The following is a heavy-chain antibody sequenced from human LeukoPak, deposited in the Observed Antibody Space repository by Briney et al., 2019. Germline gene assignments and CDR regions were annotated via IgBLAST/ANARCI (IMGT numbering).Heavy chain of an antibody. D-gene: IGHD1-26*01. CDR1: GGSINSYY. Sequence: SETLSLTCTVSGGSINSYYWTWIRQPPGKGLEWIGNIYNSGNTNYNPSLKSRVTTSVDTSKNQFSLKLSSVTAADTAVYYCAREIVGARSRGYYYYYMDVWGKGTTVTISS. CDR3: AREIVGARSRGYYYYYMDV. CDR2: IYNSGNT. J-gene: IGHJ6*03. V-gene: IGHV4-59*01.